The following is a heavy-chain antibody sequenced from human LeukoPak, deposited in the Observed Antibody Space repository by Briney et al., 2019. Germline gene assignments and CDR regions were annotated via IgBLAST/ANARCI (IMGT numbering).Heavy chain of an antibody. J-gene: IGHJ4*02. CDR2: IWYDGSNK. V-gene: IGHV3-33*06. CDR3: AKDPGGSYLPYFDY. CDR1: GFTFSSYG. Sequence: GRSLRLSCAASGFTFSSYGMHWVRQAPGKGLEWVAVIWYDGSNKYYADSVKGRFTISRDNSKNTLYLQMNSLRAEDTAVYYCAKDPGGSYLPYFDYWGQGTLVTVSS. D-gene: IGHD1-26*01.